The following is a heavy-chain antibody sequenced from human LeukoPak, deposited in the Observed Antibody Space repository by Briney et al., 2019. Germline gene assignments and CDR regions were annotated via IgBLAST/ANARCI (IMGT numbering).Heavy chain of an antibody. CDR1: GFTFSSYA. CDR2: FRGSGIST. Sequence: GGPLRLSCAASGFTFSSYAMSWVRQAPGKGLEWVSGFRGSGISTFYADSVKGRFTISRDNSKNTLYLQMNSLRAEDTAVYYCAKDKGSGSEPDVWGKGTTVTISS. CDR3: AKDKGSGSEPDV. J-gene: IGHJ6*04. D-gene: IGHD1-26*01. V-gene: IGHV3-23*01.